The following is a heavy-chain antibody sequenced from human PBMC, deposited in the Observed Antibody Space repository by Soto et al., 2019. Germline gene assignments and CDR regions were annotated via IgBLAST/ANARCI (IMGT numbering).Heavy chain of an antibody. J-gene: IGHJ4*02. CDR3: ARGTRALITSFYAY. D-gene: IGHD1-20*01. CDR2: VHESGST. Sequence: PSETLSLTCTVSCDAISNYYRSWIRQTPGRGLEWIGCVHESGSTDYNPSLKGRVTISLHTVKSQFSLSLRSATAADTATYYCARGTRALITSFYAYWGQGIPVNVSS. V-gene: IGHV4-59*01. CDR1: CDAISNYY.